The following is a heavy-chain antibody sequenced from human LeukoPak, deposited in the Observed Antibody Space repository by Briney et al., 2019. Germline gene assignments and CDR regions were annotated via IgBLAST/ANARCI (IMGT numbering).Heavy chain of an antibody. D-gene: IGHD1-26*01. CDR3: ARAPSGSYYYFDY. V-gene: IGHV3-66*01. Sequence: GVLRLSCAASGFTVSSNYMSWVRQAPGKGLEWVSVIYSGGSTYYADSVKGRFTISRDNSKNTLYLQMNSLRAEDTAVYYCARAPSGSYYYFDYWGQGTLVTVSS. CDR1: GFTVSSNY. CDR2: IYSGGST. J-gene: IGHJ4*02.